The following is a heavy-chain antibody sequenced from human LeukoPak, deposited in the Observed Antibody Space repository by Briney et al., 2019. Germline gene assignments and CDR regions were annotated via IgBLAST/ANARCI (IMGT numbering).Heavy chain of an antibody. CDR2: VYYTGST. CDR3: ARPRGYCSAGVCYFHP. Sequence: SETLSLTCTVSGASISTSSYYWAWIRQPPGKDLEWIGSVYYTGSTYYNPSLKSRVTISVDTSKNQFSLKLSSVTAADTAVYYCARPRGYCSAGVCYFHPWGQGTLVTVSS. J-gene: IGHJ5*02. CDR1: GASISTSSYY. V-gene: IGHV4-39*01. D-gene: IGHD2-8*02.